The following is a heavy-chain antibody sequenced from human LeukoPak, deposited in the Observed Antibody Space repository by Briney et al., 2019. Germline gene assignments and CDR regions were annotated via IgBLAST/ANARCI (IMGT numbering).Heavy chain of an antibody. Sequence: GGSLRLSCAASGFTFSSYSMNWVRQAPGKGLEWVSSISSSSSYIYYADSVKGRFTISRDNAKNTLYLQMNSLRAEDTAVYYCARSGIAAAGNGMDVWGQGTTVTVSS. CDR1: GFTFSSYS. CDR2: ISSSSSYI. J-gene: IGHJ6*02. V-gene: IGHV3-21*01. D-gene: IGHD6-13*01. CDR3: ARSGIAAAGNGMDV.